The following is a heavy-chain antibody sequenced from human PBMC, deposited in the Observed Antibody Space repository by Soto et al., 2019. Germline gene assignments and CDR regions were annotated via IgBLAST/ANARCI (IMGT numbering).Heavy chain of an antibody. CDR3: ARGSMVRGPTPFDY. D-gene: IGHD3-10*01. V-gene: IGHV4-59*01. Sequence: SETLSLTCNVSGGSIRSYYWNWIRQPPGKTLEWIGDVYYSGSANYNPSLKSRVTISVDMSKNQFSLKLNSVTAADTAVYYCARGSMVRGPTPFDYWGQGTLVTVSS. CDR1: GGSIRSYY. CDR2: VYYSGSA. J-gene: IGHJ4*02.